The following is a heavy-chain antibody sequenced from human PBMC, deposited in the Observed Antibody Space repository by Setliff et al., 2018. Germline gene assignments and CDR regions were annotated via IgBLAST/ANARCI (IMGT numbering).Heavy chain of an antibody. CDR1: GYTFSSYA. J-gene: IGHJ6*03. CDR2: INTNTGNP. CDR3: ARQVVGARIDYYYMDV. D-gene: IGHD1-26*01. Sequence: ASVKVSCKASGYTFSSYAMGWMRQAPGQRLEWMGWINTNTGNPSYAQDFTGRLVFSLDTSVSTAYLQISSLKAEDSAVYYCARQVVGARIDYYYMDVWGKGTTVTVSS. V-gene: IGHV7-4-1*02.